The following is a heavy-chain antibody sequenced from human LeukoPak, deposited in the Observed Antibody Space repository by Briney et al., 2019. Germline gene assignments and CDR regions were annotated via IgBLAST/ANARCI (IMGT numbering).Heavy chain of an antibody. CDR1: GYTFTSYG. CDR2: ISAYNGNT. J-gene: IGHJ3*02. V-gene: IGHV1-18*01. Sequence: GASVKVSCKASGYTFTSYGISWVRQAPGQGLEWMGWISAYNGNTNYAQKLQGRVTMTTDTSTSTAYMELRSLRSDDTAVYYCARVYYYDSSGYPRTSAFDIWGQGTMVTVSS. D-gene: IGHD3-22*01. CDR3: ARVYYYDSSGYPRTSAFDI.